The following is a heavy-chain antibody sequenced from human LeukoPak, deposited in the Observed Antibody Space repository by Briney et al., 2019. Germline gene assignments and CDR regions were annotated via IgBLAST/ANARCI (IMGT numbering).Heavy chain of an antibody. CDR2: MYYSGST. Sequence: SETLSLTCTVSGGSISSYYWSWIRQPPGKGLEWIGYMYYSGSTNYNPSLKSRVTISVDTSKNQFSLKLSSVTAADTAVYYCATLYSGSYDTGSFDYFNYWGQGTLVTVPS. V-gene: IGHV4-59*01. CDR1: GGSISSYY. CDR3: ATLYSGSYDTGSFDYFNY. J-gene: IGHJ4*02. D-gene: IGHD1-26*01.